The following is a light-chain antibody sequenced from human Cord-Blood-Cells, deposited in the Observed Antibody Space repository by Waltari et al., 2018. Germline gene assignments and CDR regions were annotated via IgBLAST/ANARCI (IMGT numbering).Light chain of an antibody. V-gene: IGKV3-11*01. Sequence: EIVFTQSPATLFLHPGETATLPCGASQSVSSYLAWYQQKPGQAPRLLIYDASSRATGIPARFSGSGSGTDFTLTISSLEPEDFAVYYCQQRSNWPHTFGQGTKLEIK. CDR1: QSVSSY. CDR3: QQRSNWPHT. CDR2: DAS. J-gene: IGKJ2*01.